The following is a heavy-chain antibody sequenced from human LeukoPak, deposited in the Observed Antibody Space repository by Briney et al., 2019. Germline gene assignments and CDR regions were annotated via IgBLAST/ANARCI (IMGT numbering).Heavy chain of an antibody. D-gene: IGHD4-23*01. Sequence: SVKVSCKASGYTFTSHGISWVRQAPGQGLEWMGRIIPIFGTANYAQKFQGRVTITADESTSTAYMELSSLRSEDTAVYYCAGDNDYGGNSSPYYYYGMDVWGQGTTVTVSS. CDR2: IIPIFGTA. CDR3: AGDNDYGGNSSPYYYYGMDV. V-gene: IGHV1-69*13. J-gene: IGHJ6*02. CDR1: GYTFTSHG.